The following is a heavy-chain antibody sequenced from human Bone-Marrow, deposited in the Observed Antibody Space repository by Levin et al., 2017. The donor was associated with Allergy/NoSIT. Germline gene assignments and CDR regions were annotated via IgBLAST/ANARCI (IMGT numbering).Heavy chain of an antibody. CDR2: MYSGGTT. Sequence: GGSLRLSCAASGFTVGNNYMSWVRQAPGKGLEWVSLMYSGGTTSYANSVKGRFTISRDSAKNTLYLQMDSLRVEDTAVYYCAGGPSRGYWGQGTLVTVSS. CDR1: GFTVGNNY. V-gene: IGHV3-53*01. D-gene: IGHD3-16*01. CDR3: AGGPSRGY. J-gene: IGHJ4*02.